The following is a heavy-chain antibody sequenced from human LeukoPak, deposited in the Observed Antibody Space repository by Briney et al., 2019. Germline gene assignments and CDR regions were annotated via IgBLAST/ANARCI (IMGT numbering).Heavy chain of an antibody. Sequence: PSETLSLTCAVYGGSFSGYYWSWIRQPPGKGLEWIGEINHSGSTNYNPSLKSRVTISVDTSKNQFSLKLSSVTAADTAVYYCARGVGAMVRGVPYYYYYGMDVWGQGTTVTVSS. V-gene: IGHV4-34*01. CDR1: GGSFSGYY. CDR2: INHSGST. CDR3: ARGVGAMVRGVPYYYYYGMDV. D-gene: IGHD3-10*01. J-gene: IGHJ6*02.